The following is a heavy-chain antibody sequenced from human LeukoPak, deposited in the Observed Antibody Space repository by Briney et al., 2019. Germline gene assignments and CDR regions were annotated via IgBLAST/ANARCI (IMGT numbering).Heavy chain of an antibody. V-gene: IGHV3-9*01. CDR2: IGWNSGSI. J-gene: IGHJ4*02. CDR3: AKVSLPNYYDSSGYYNHFDY. Sequence: PGGSLRLSCAASGFTFDDYAMHWVRHAPGKGLEWVSGIGWNSGSIHYADSVKGRFTISRDNAKNSLYLQMNSLRAEDTALYYCAKVSLPNYYDSSGYYNHFDYWGQGTLVTVSS. CDR1: GFTFDDYA. D-gene: IGHD3-22*01.